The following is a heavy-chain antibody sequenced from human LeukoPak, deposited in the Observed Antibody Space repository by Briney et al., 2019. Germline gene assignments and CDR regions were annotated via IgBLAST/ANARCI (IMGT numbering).Heavy chain of an antibody. V-gene: IGHV4-31*03. CDR1: GGSISSGGYY. J-gene: IGHJ4*02. CDR3: ARVGYYDSSGYYYPLYYFDY. Sequence: SETLSLTCTVSGGSISSGGYYWSWIRQHPGKGLEWIGYIYYSGSTYYNPSLKSRVTISVDTSKNQFSLKLSSVTAADTAVYYCARVGYYDSSGYYYPLYYFDYWGQGTLVTVSS. D-gene: IGHD3-22*01. CDR2: IYYSGST.